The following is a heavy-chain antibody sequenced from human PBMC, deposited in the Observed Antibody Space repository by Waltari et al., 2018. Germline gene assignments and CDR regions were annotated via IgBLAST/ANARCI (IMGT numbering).Heavy chain of an antibody. J-gene: IGHJ6*02. Sequence: QLQLQESGPGLVKPSETLSLTCTVSGGSISSSSYYWGWIRQPPGKGLEWIGNLYYSGNTYYKSSPKSRVTISVDTSKNQFSLKLSSVTAADTAVYFCARQHYYYGMDVWGQGTTVTVSS. CDR3: ARQHYYYGMDV. V-gene: IGHV4-39*01. CDR1: GGSISSSSYY. CDR2: LYYSGNT.